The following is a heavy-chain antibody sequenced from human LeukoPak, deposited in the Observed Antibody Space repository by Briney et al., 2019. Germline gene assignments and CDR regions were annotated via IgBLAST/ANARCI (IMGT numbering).Heavy chain of an antibody. J-gene: IGHJ6*03. CDR2: INWNGGKK. Sequence: PGGSLRLSCAASGFILNDYAMHWVRQAPEKGLEWVSGINWNGGKKDYADSVKGRFTISRDNAKNSLYLQMNSLRAEDTAVYYCARVLTNYYDSSGSVYYMDVWGKGTTVTVSS. CDR3: ARVLTNYYDSSGSVYYMDV. D-gene: IGHD3-22*01. CDR1: GFILNDYA. V-gene: IGHV3-9*01.